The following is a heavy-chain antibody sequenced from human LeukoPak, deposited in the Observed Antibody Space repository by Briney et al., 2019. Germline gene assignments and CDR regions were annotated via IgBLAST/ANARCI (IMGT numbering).Heavy chain of an antibody. Sequence: ASVKVSCKASGYSFTGYYIHWARQAPGQGLEWMGWINANSGGTKHAQKFQGRVTMTRDMSISTAYMELSRLTSDDTAVYYCARGRLSAGWELRPKFDYWGQGTLVTVSS. CDR1: GYSFTGYY. D-gene: IGHD1-26*01. CDR3: ARGRLSAGWELRPKFDY. V-gene: IGHV1-2*02. J-gene: IGHJ4*02. CDR2: INANSGGT.